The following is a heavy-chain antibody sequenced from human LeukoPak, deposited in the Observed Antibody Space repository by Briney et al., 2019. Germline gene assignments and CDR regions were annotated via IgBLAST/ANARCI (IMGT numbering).Heavy chain of an antibody. CDR3: ARPPTTVVTPADY. CDR1: GFTLSDHW. CDR2: IKQDGTEK. Sequence: GGSLRLSCAASGFTLSDHWMSWVRQAPGKGLEWVANIKQDGTEKYYVDSVKGRFTISRDNAKNSLYLQMNSLRAEDTAVYYCARPPTTVVTPADYWGQGTLVTVSS. V-gene: IGHV3-7*01. J-gene: IGHJ4*02. D-gene: IGHD4-23*01.